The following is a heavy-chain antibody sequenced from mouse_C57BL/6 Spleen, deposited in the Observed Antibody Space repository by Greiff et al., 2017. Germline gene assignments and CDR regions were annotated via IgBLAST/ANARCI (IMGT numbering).Heavy chain of an antibody. Sequence: VQLQQSGPELVKPGASVKISCKASGYTFTDYYMNWVKQSHGKSLEWIGDINPNNGGTSYNQKFKGKATLTVDKSSSTAYMGLRSLTSEDAAVYYCARRGPAWFAYWGQGTLVTVSA. V-gene: IGHV1-26*01. CDR3: ARRGPAWFAY. J-gene: IGHJ3*01. CDR2: INPNNGGT. CDR1: GYTFTDYY.